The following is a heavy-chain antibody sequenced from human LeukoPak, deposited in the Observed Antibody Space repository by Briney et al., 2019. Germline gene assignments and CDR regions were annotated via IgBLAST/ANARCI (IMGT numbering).Heavy chain of an antibody. Sequence: SVKVSCKASGLTFTSSTMQWVRQARGQRLEWIGWIVVGSGYTNYAQKFQERVTVTRDMSTSTAYMELSSLRSEDTAVYYCAADTYGRDAFDIWGQGTMVTISS. D-gene: IGHD3-16*01. CDR1: GLTFTSST. J-gene: IGHJ3*02. CDR3: AADTYGRDAFDI. V-gene: IGHV1-58*02. CDR2: IVVGSGYT.